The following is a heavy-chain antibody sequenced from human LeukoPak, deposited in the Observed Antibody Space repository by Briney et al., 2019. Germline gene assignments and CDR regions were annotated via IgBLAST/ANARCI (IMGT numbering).Heavy chain of an antibody. V-gene: IGHV3-30*18. CDR1: GFTFDDYA. CDR2: ISYDGSNK. CDR3: AKDYSSGWYRVYYFDY. D-gene: IGHD6-19*01. J-gene: IGHJ4*02. Sequence: GGSLRLSCAASGFTFDDYAMHWVRQAPGKGLEWVAVISYDGSNKYYVDSVKGRFTISRDNSKKTLYLQMDSLRVEDTAVYYCAKDYSSGWYRVYYFDYWGQGTLVTVSS.